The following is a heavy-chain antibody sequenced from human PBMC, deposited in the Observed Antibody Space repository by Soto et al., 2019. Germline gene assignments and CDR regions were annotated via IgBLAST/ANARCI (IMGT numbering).Heavy chain of an antibody. Sequence: PSETLSLTCTVSGGSISTSYWNWIRQPPGKGPEWIGYIYHSGISNYNPSLRSRVTISVDPSQNQFSLKLSSVTAADTAVYYCAKTEGYCSGASCYNWFDPWGQGTLVTVSS. D-gene: IGHD2-15*01. CDR3: AKTEGYCSGASCYNWFDP. CDR2: IYHSGIS. V-gene: IGHV4-59*01. J-gene: IGHJ5*02. CDR1: GGSISTSY.